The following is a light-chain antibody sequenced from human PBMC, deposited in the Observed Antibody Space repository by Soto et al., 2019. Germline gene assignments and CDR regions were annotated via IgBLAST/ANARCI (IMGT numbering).Light chain of an antibody. CDR3: QQYGNSPPDT. V-gene: IGKV3-20*01. J-gene: IGKJ2*01. CDR2: GAS. Sequence: EVVLTQSPGTLSLSPGERATLSCRASQSVNSNYLAWYQQKPGQAPRLLIYGASSRATGIPDRFSGSGSGTDFTLTISRLEPEDFALYYCQQYGNSPPDTFGQGTKLEIK. CDR1: QSVNSNY.